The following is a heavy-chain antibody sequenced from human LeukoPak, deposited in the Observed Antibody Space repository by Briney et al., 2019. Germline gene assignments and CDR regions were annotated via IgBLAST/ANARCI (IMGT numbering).Heavy chain of an antibody. CDR3: VRAGYTSGWFLDD. CDR2: INTDEDST. J-gene: IGHJ4*02. CDR1: GFTFRSYA. D-gene: IGHD6-19*01. V-gene: IGHV3-64*02. Sequence: GGSLRLSCAASGFTFRSYAFHWVRQAPGKGLEYVSAINTDEDSTYYAESVRGRFTISSDNSRNTLYLQMGTLRIEDTAVYYCVRAGYTSGWFLDDWGQGTLVTVSS.